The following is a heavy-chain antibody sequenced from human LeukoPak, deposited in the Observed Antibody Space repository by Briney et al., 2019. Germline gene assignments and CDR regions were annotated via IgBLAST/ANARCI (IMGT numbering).Heavy chain of an antibody. CDR2: IYYSGST. D-gene: IGHD6-25*01. CDR3: ARGFSEFDP. CDR1: GGSISSDY. Sequence: SETLSLTCTVSGGSISSDYWSWIRQPPGKGLEWIGYIYYSGSTNYNPSLKSRVTISVDTSKNQFSLKLSSVTATDTAVYYCARGFSEFDPWGQGTLVTVSS. V-gene: IGHV4-59*01. J-gene: IGHJ5*02.